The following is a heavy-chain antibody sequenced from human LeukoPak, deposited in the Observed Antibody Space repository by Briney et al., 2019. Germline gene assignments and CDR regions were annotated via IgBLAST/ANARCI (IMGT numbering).Heavy chain of an antibody. D-gene: IGHD3/OR15-3a*01. J-gene: IGHJ4*02. CDR1: GFTFSSYA. V-gene: IGHV3-30-3*01. CDR2: ISYDGSNK. Sequence: GGSLRLSCAASGFTFSSYAMHWVRQAPGKGLEWVAVISYDGSNKYYADSVKGRFTISRDNSKNTLYLQMNSLRAEDTAVYYCARGDWLGDYVPFRFDYWGQGTLVTVSS. CDR3: ARGDWLGDYVPFRFDY.